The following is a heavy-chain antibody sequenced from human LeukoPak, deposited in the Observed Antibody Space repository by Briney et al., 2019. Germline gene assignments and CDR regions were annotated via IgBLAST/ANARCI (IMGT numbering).Heavy chain of an antibody. CDR2: ISYDGSNK. D-gene: IGHD2-15*01. V-gene: IGHV3-30*18. Sequence: PGGSLRLSCAASGFTFSSYGMHWVRQAPGKGLEWVAVISYDGSNKYYADSVKGRFTISRDNSKNTLYLQMNSLRAEDTAVYYCAKDLAGSGPDYWGQGTLVTVSS. J-gene: IGHJ4*02. CDR3: AKDLAGSGPDY. CDR1: GFTFSSYG.